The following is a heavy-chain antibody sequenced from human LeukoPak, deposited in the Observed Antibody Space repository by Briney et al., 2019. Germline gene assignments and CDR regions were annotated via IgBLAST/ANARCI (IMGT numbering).Heavy chain of an antibody. CDR2: INPNSGGT. J-gene: IGHJ4*02. CDR3: ATWRTAKTGFDY. Sequence: ASVKVSCKASGYIFTGYYMHWVRQAPGQGLEWMGWINPNSGGTNSAQKFQGRVTISVDTSKNQFSLRLSSVTAADTAVYYCATWRTAKTGFDYWGQGTLVTVSS. D-gene: IGHD1-1*01. V-gene: IGHV1-2*02. CDR1: GYIFTGYY.